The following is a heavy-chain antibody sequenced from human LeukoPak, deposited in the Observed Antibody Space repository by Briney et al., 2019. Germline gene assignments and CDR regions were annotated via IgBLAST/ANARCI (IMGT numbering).Heavy chain of an antibody. Sequence: SETLSLTCTVSGGSISSSSYYWGWIRQPPGKGLEWIGSIYYSGRTYYNPSLKSRVTIFEDTSKNQFSLILSSVTAADTAVYYCARRGIYGYFDYWGQGILVTVSS. CDR3: ARRGIYGYFDY. CDR2: IYYSGRT. D-gene: IGHD1-26*01. V-gene: IGHV4-39*01. CDR1: GGSISSSSYY. J-gene: IGHJ4*02.